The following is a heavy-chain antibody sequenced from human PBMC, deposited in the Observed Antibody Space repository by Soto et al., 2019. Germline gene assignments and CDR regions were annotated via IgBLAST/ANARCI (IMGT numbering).Heavy chain of an antibody. V-gene: IGHV3-33*01. J-gene: IGHJ4*02. D-gene: IGHD6-19*01. CDR2: IWYDGSNK. Sequence: QVQLVESGGGVVQPGRSLRLSCAASGFSFNSYGMHWVRQAPGKGLEWVAVIWYDGSNKYYADSAKGRFTFSRDNSKNTLYLQMNTLRAEDTAVYYCGRDWLAIDSWGQGTLVTVSS. CDR3: GRDWLAIDS. CDR1: GFSFNSYG.